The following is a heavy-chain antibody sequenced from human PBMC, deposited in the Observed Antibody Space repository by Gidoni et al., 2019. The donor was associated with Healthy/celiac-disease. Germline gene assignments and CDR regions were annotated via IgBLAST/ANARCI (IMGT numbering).Heavy chain of an antibody. V-gene: IGHV1-69*09. D-gene: IGHD1-26*01. CDR1: GGTFSSYA. J-gene: IGHJ4*02. CDR3: VGGEVGATTGFYFDY. Sequence: QVQLVQSGAEVKKPGSSVQVSCKASGGTFSSYAISWVRQAPGQGLEWMGRIIPILGIANYAQKFQGRVTITADKSTSTAYMELSSLRSEDTAVYYCVGGEVGATTGFYFDYWGQGTLVTVSS. CDR2: IIPILGIA.